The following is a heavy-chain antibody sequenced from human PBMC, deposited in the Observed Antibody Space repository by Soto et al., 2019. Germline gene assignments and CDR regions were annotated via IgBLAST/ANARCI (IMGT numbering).Heavy chain of an antibody. CDR3: ARAPVTPGYYYYYMDV. V-gene: IGHV4-30-2*01. D-gene: IGHD4-17*01. J-gene: IGHJ6*03. CDR1: GGSISSGGYS. Sequence: SETLSLTCAVSGGSISSGGYSWSWIRQPPGKGLEWIGYIYHSGSTYYNPSLKSRVTISVDTSKNQFSLKLSSVTAADTAVYYCARAPVTPGYYYYYMDVWGKGTTVTVSS. CDR2: IYHSGST.